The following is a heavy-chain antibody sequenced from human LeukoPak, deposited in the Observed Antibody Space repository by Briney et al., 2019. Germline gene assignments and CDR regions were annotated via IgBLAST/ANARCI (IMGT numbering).Heavy chain of an antibody. J-gene: IGHJ4*02. Sequence: SETLSLTCTVSGGSISSSSYYWGWIRQPPGKGLEWIGSIYYSGSTYYNPSLKSRVTISVDTSKNQFSLKLSSVTAADTAVYYCARDSAMLTYFDYWGQGTLVTVSS. V-gene: IGHV4-39*07. CDR1: GGSISSSSYY. CDR2: IYYSGST. CDR3: ARDSAMLTYFDY. D-gene: IGHD5-18*01.